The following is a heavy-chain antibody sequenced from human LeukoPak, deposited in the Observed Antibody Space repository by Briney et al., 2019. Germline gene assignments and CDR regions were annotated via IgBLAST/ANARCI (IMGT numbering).Heavy chain of an antibody. CDR3: ASSITIFGVVLRTIYFDY. J-gene: IGHJ4*02. Sequence: SETLCLTCTVSGGSFSSSSYYWGWLRQPPGKGLEWIGGMYYSGSSYYNPSLKSRVIISVDTSKNQFSLKLRSVTAADTAVYYCASSITIFGVVLRTIYFDYWGQGILVTVSS. D-gene: IGHD3-3*01. CDR1: GGSFSSSSYY. CDR2: MYYSGSS. V-gene: IGHV4-39*01.